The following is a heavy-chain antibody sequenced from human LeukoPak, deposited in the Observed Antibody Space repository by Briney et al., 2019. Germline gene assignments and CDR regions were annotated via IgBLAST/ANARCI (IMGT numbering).Heavy chain of an antibody. V-gene: IGHV3-48*01. D-gene: IGHD6-19*01. CDR2: ITSNSNTI. CDR1: GFTFSTYS. Sequence: GGSLRLSCAASGFTFSTYSMNWVRQAPGKGLEWVSSITSNSNTIYYGDSVKGRFTISRDNARNSLYLQMNSLRAEDTAVYYCARRGATGWYFAYWGQGTLVTVSS. J-gene: IGHJ4*02. CDR3: ARRGATGWYFAY.